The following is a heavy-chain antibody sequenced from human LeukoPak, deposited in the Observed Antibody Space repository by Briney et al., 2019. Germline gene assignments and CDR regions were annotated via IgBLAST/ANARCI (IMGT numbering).Heavy chain of an antibody. CDR1: GFTFSSYS. CDR3: ARAIFDWLGSLSDY. J-gene: IGHJ4*02. V-gene: IGHV3-21*01. Sequence: KAGGSLRLSCAASGFTFSSYSMNWVRQAPGKGLEWVSSISSSSSYIYYADSVKGRFTISRDNAKNSLYLQMNSLRAEDTAVCYCARAIFDWLGSLSDYWGQGTLVTVSS. D-gene: IGHD3-9*01. CDR2: ISSSSSYI.